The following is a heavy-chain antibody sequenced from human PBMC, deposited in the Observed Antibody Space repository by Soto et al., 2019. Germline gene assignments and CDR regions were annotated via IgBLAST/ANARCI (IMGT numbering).Heavy chain of an antibody. Sequence: QVQLQESGPGLVKPSQTLSLTCTVSGGSISSGDYKWSWIRQPPGKGLEWIGYIYYSGYNYNNPSIKSRVTMSVDTSKNLFSLKLSSVTAAATAVYYCARSDNYVPFESWGQGTLVTVSS. CDR2: IYYSGYN. CDR3: ARSDNYVPFES. V-gene: IGHV4-30-4*01. J-gene: IGHJ4*02. D-gene: IGHD4-4*01. CDR1: GGSISSGDYK.